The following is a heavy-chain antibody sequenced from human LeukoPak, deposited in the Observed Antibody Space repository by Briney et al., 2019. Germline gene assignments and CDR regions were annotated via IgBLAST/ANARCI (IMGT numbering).Heavy chain of an antibody. CDR1: GFIFSTYG. J-gene: IGHJ4*02. CDR2: IRHDGSIK. Sequence: GGSLRLSCAASGFIFSTYGMYWVRQAPGKGLEWVAFIRHDGSIKNYADSVKGRSTNSRDNSKNTLYLQMNSLRAEDTAVYYCAKDRGPYYWGQGTLVTVSS. CDR3: AKDRGPYY. D-gene: IGHD3-10*01. V-gene: IGHV3-30*02.